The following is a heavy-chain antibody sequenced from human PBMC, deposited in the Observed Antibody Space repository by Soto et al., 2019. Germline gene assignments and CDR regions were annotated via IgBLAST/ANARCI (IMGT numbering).Heavy chain of an antibody. CDR2: ISLYSDGT. CDR1: GYTFSNYG. J-gene: IGHJ5*02. Sequence: QVQLVQSGGEVKRPGASVKVSCKTSGYTFSNYGITWVRQAPGQPLEWLGRISLYSDGTNYAQKIQGRVSMTTDTSKTTAYMELRSLRSDDTAVYYCARVVPGADAWFGPWGQGTLVTVSS. CDR3: ARVVPGADAWFGP. D-gene: IGHD2-2*01. V-gene: IGHV1-18*01.